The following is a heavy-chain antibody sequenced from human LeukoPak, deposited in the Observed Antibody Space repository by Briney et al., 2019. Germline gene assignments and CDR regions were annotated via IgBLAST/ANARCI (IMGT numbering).Heavy chain of an antibody. CDR1: GFTFSSYA. Sequence: GGSLRLSCAASGFTFSSYAMSWVRQAPGKGLEWVSAISVSGGTSSYADSVKGRFTISRDNSKNTLYLQMNSLRAEDTAVYYCANKPAGFDPWGQGTLVTVSS. D-gene: IGHD1-14*01. V-gene: IGHV3-23*01. CDR3: ANKPAGFDP. J-gene: IGHJ5*02. CDR2: ISVSGGTS.